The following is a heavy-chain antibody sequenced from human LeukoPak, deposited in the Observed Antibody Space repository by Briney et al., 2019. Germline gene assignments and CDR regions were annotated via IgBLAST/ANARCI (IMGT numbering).Heavy chain of an antibody. CDR1: GGSFSGYY. V-gene: IGHV4-34*01. CDR2: INHSGST. J-gene: IGHJ4*02. D-gene: IGHD3-22*01. Sequence: SETLSLTCAVYGGSFSGYYWSWIRQPLGKGLEWIGEINHSGSTNYNPSLKSRVTISVDTSKNQFSLKLSSVTAADTAVYYCARARDDSSGYYYVTVDYWGQGTLVTVSS. CDR3: ARARDDSSGYYYVTVDY.